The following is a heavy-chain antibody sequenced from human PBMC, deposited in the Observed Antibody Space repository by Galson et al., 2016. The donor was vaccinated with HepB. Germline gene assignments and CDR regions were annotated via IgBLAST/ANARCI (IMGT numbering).Heavy chain of an antibody. CDR1: GFTFSGCA. V-gene: IGHV3-23*01. D-gene: IGHD3-22*01. Sequence: SLRLSCAASGFTFSGCAMTWVRQAPGKGLDWVSTLSGSGDTIFYAESLQGRFTIFRDNSNNTLYLQMTSLRAEDTALYYCAKGPLRDYYDSSGYSPFESWGQGTLVTVSS. CDR3: AKGPLRDYYDSSGYSPFES. J-gene: IGHJ4*02. CDR2: LSGSGDTI.